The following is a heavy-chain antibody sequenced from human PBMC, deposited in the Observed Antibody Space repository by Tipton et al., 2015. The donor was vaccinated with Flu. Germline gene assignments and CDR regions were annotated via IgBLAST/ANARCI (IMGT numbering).Heavy chain of an antibody. CDR2: IRSQTYGGRT. Sequence: SLRLSCTSSGFNFADYSLSWFRRAPGKGLEWVGFIRSQTYGGRTDYAASVKGRFTISRDDSKSIAYLHMNSLKTEDTAVYFCTRDRLPPLVRRVPNYYYYYMDVWGKGTTVTVSS. V-gene: IGHV3-49*03. J-gene: IGHJ6*03. CDR3: TRDRLPPLVRRVPNYYYYYMDV. D-gene: IGHD3-10*01. CDR1: GFNFADYS.